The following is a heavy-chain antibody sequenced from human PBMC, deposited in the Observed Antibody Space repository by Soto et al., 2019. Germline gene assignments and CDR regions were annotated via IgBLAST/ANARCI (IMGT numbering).Heavy chain of an antibody. CDR1: SGSIDNVYW. D-gene: IGHD3-10*01. V-gene: IGHV4-4*02. CDR3: ARHNYGSGSTYFDY. Sequence: PSETLSLTCAVSSGSIDNVYWWSWVRQSPGKGLEWIGYTSHDGVTNYNPSLESRVTISIDTSKNQFSLDLNSVTAADTAVYYCARHNYGSGSTYFDYWGQGTLVTVSS. J-gene: IGHJ4*02. CDR2: TSHDGVT.